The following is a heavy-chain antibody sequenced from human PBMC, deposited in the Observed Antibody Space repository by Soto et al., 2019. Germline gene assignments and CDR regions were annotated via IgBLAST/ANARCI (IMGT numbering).Heavy chain of an antibody. CDR2: ISYDGSNK. V-gene: IGHV3-30*18. CDR1: GFTFSSYG. D-gene: IGHD3-22*01. Sequence: GGSLRLSCAASGFTFSSYGMHWVRQAPGKGLEWVAVISYDGSNKYYADSVKGRFTISRDNSKNTLYLQMNSLRAEDTAVYYCAKDPYPYYYDSSGYFDYWGQGTLVTVSS. CDR3: AKDPYPYYYDSSGYFDY. J-gene: IGHJ4*02.